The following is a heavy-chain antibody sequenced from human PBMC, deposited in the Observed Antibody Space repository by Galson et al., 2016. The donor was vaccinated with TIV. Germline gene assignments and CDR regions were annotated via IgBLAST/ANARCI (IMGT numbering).Heavy chain of an antibody. V-gene: IGHV3-21*01. J-gene: IGHJ6*02. Sequence: SLRLSCAASGFTFSNYNMNWVRQAPGKGLEWVSSISSTSNYIYYGDPVKGRFTISRDNAENSLHLHMNSLRAEDTAIYFCARTGNYYHYAMDVWGQGTTVTGSS. CDR1: GFTFSNYN. D-gene: IGHD7-27*01. CDR3: ARTGNYYHYAMDV. CDR2: ISSTSNYI.